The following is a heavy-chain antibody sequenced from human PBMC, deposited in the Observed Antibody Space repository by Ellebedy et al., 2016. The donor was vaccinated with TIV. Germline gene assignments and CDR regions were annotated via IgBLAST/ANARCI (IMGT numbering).Heavy chain of an antibody. CDR1: GGTFSNYA. D-gene: IGHD2-21*02. Sequence: AASVKVSCKASGGTFSNYAISWVRQAPGQGLEWMGGLIPIFATTSYAQKFQGRVTITADESTSTAYMELSSLRSEDTAVYYCARDRRAYCGGDCPPWFDPWGQGTLVTVSP. V-gene: IGHV1-69*13. J-gene: IGHJ5*02. CDR2: LIPIFATT. CDR3: ARDRRAYCGGDCPPWFDP.